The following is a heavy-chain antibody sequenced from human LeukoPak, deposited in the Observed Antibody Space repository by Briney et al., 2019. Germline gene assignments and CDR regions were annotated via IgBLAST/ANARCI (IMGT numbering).Heavy chain of an antibody. J-gene: IGHJ4*02. V-gene: IGHV3-73*01. Sequence: PRGSLRLSCAPPWLTFSGSAMHCVRQTSGKGLEWVGRIRSKANSNAAEYRASVKGRFTISRDDSKNTAYLQMNSLKTEDTAVFYCTTSLAGEYSSGWFFYWGQGTLVTVSS. CDR2: IRSKANSNAA. CDR3: TTSLAGEYSSGWFFY. D-gene: IGHD6-19*01. CDR1: WLTFSGSA.